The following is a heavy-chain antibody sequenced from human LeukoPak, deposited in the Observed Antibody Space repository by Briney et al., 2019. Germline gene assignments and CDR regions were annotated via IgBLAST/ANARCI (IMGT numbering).Heavy chain of an antibody. Sequence: PSETLSLTCTVSGGSISSSSYYWGWIRQPPGKELEWIGSIYYSGSTYYNPSLKSRVTISVDTSKNQFSLKLSSVTAADTAVYYCARVNCGGDCGSDYWGQGTLVTVSS. CDR1: GGSISSSSYY. J-gene: IGHJ4*02. D-gene: IGHD2-21*02. CDR3: ARVNCGGDCGSDY. V-gene: IGHV4-39*01. CDR2: IYYSGST.